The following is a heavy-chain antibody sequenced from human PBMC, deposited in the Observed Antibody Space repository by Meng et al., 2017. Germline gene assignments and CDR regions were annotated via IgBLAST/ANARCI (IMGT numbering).Heavy chain of an antibody. D-gene: IGHD3-16*02. Sequence: GESLKISCKGSGYSFTSYWIGWVRQMPGKGLEWMGIIYPGDSDTRYSPSFQGQVTISADKAIRTAYLQWSSLKASDTAMYYCARRRSYVWGSYRYFAFDIWAQGTLAT. CDR3: ARRRSYVWGSYRYFAFDI. CDR2: IYPGDSDT. CDR1: GYSFTSYW. V-gene: IGHV5-51*01. J-gene: IGHJ3*02.